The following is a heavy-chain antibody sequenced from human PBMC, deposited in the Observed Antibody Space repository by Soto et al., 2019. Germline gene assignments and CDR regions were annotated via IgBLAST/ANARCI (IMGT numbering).Heavy chain of an antibody. V-gene: IGHV3-23*01. CDR2: ISGSDGRT. D-gene: IGHD5-18*01. CDR1: GFTFSSYA. J-gene: IGHJ4*02. CDR3: AKGVSQYTPLALFDY. Sequence: GGSVRLSCAASGFTFSSYAMSWVRQAPGKGLEWVSTISGSDGRTYSTDSVKGRFTISRDNSRNTAYLQMNSLRVEDTAVYYCAKGVSQYTPLALFDYWGRGTLVTVSS.